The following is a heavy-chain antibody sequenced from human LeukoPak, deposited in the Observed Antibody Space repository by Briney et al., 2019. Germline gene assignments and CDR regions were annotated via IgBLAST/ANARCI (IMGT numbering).Heavy chain of an antibody. V-gene: IGHV3-7*01. D-gene: IGHD6-13*01. Sequence: GGSLRLSCAASGFTFSSYWMSWVRQAPGKGLEWVANIKQDGSEKYYVDSVKGRFTISRDNAKNSLYLQMNSLRAEDTAVYYCAKDRPAAARGYFDYWGQGTLVTVSS. CDR3: AKDRPAAARGYFDY. J-gene: IGHJ4*02. CDR2: IKQDGSEK. CDR1: GFTFSSYW.